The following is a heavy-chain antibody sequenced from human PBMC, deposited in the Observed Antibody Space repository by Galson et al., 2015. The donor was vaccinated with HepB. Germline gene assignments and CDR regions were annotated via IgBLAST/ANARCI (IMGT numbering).Heavy chain of an antibody. CDR2: IGGYNGKT. CDR1: GYSFSKFG. V-gene: IGHV1-18*01. Sequence: SVKVSCKASGYSFSKFGISWVRQAPGQGLEWMGWIGGYNGKTNYVQKLQGRVTMTTDTSTSTAYMELRSLRSDDTAVYYCARGVAVSDSYFFDYWGQGTLVTVSS. D-gene: IGHD6-19*01. CDR3: ARGVAVSDSYFFDY. J-gene: IGHJ4*02.